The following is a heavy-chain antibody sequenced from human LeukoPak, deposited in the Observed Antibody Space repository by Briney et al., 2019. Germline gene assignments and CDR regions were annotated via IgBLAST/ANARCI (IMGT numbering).Heavy chain of an antibody. Sequence: SETLSLTWTVSGGSISSSSYYWGWIRQPPGKGLEWIGSIYYSGSTYYNPSLKSRVTISVDTSKNQFSLKLSSVTAADTAVYYCASLNLAVALDYWGQGTLVTVSS. CDR3: ASLNLAVALDY. CDR1: GGSISSSSYY. CDR2: IYYSGST. J-gene: IGHJ4*02. V-gene: IGHV4-39*01. D-gene: IGHD6-19*01.